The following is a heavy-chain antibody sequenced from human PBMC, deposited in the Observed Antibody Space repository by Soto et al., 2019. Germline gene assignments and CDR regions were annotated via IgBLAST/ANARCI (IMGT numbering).Heavy chain of an antibody. V-gene: IGHV3-23*01. CDR2: ISGSGGST. D-gene: IGHD6-13*01. CDR1: GFTFSSYA. J-gene: IGHJ4*02. CDR3: AKGEYSSRWYEYYFDY. Sequence: GGSLTLSCAASGFTFSSYAMIWVRQAPGKGLEWVSAISGSGGSTYYADSVKGRFTISRDNSKNTLYLQMNSLRAEDTAVYYCAKGEYSSRWYEYYFDYWGQGTMVTVSS.